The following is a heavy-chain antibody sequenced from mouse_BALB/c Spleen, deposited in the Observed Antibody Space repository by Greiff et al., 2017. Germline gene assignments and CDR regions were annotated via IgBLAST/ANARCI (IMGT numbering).Heavy chain of an antibody. J-gene: IGHJ1*01. CDR3: ARPYYGSSYGYFDV. V-gene: IGHV1-14*01. D-gene: IGHD1-1*01. CDR2: INPYNDGT. Sequence: VQLKQSGPELVKPGASVKMSCKASGYTFTSYVMHWVKQKPGQGLEWIGYINPYNDGTKYNEKFKGKATLTSDKSSSTAYMELSSLTSEDSAVYYCARPYYGSSYGYFDVWGAGTTVTVSS. CDR1: GYTFTSYV.